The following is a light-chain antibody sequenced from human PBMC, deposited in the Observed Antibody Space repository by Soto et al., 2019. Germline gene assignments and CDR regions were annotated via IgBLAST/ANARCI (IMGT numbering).Light chain of an antibody. CDR1: QGISSY. CDR3: QQLNFYPFT. V-gene: IGKV1-9*01. Sequence: DIQLTQSPSFLSASVGDRVTITCRASQGISSYLAWYQQKPGKAPKLLIYAASTLQRGVPSRFSGSGSATDFTLTISSLQHEDFATYFCQQLNFYPFTFGPGTKVDI. J-gene: IGKJ3*01. CDR2: AAS.